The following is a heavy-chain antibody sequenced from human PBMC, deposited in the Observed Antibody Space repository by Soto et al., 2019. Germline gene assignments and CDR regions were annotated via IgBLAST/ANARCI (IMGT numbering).Heavy chain of an antibody. CDR3: AHTFYGGNPIDY. D-gene: IGHD4-17*01. J-gene: IGHJ4*02. CDR1: GFSLSTSGVG. CDR2: IYWDDDK. Sequence: QITLKESGPTLVKPTQTLTLTCTFSGFSLSTSGVGVGWIRQPPGKALEWLALIYWDDDKRYSPSLKSRLTIXKXXSKNQVVLTMTNMDPVDTATYYCAHTFYGGNPIDYWGQGTLVTVSS. V-gene: IGHV2-5*02.